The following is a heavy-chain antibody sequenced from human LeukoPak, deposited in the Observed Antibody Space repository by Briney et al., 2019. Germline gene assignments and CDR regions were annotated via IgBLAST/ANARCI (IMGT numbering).Heavy chain of an antibody. Sequence: SETLSLTCTVSGGSISSYFWSWIRQPPGQGLEWIGYIYDTGSTNYNPSLKSRVTISVDTSKNQFSLKLSSVTAADTAVYYCARSGMVRGVIITYDYWGQGTLVTVSS. CDR3: ARSGMVRGVIITYDY. D-gene: IGHD3-10*01. J-gene: IGHJ4*02. CDR2: IYDTGST. V-gene: IGHV4-59*08. CDR1: GGSISSYF.